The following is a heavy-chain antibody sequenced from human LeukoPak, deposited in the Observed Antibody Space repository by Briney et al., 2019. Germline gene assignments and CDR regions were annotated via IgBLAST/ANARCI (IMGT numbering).Heavy chain of an antibody. CDR1: GGSISSGSYD. CDR2: IYTSGST. V-gene: IGHV4-61*02. CDR3: ARAGGDYYGSDHFDY. Sequence: SQTLSLTCTVSGGSISSGSYDWGWIRQPGGKGLEWIVRIYTSGSTNYNPSLKSRVTISVDTSKNQFSLKLSSVTAADTAVYYCARAGGDYYGSDHFDYWGQGTLVTVSS. J-gene: IGHJ4*02. D-gene: IGHD3-10*01.